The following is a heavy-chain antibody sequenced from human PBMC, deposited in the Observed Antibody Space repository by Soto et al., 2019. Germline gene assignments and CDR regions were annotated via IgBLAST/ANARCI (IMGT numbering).Heavy chain of an antibody. J-gene: IGHJ3*02. D-gene: IGHD3-3*02. CDR1: GYTFTSYA. CDR2: INAGNGNT. Sequence: ASVKVSCKASGYTFTSYAMHWVRQAPGQRLEWMGWINAGNGNTKYSQKFQGRVTITRDTSASTAYMELSSLRSEDTAVYYCARPPFLEWEDAFDIWGQGTMVTVSS. V-gene: IGHV1-3*01. CDR3: ARPPFLEWEDAFDI.